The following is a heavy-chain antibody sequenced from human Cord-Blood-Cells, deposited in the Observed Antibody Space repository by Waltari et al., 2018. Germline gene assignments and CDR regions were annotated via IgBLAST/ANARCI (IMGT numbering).Heavy chain of an antibody. Sequence: QVQLVESGGGVVQPGRSLRLSCAASGFTFSSYAMHVVRQAPGKGLEWVAVISYDGSNKYYADSVKGRFTISRDNSKNTLYLQMNSLRAEDTAVYYCARGGSTSCYTQIDYWGQGTLVTVSS. V-gene: IGHV3-30-3*01. CDR1: GFTFSSYA. J-gene: IGHJ4*02. CDR3: ARGGSTSCYTQIDY. D-gene: IGHD2-2*02. CDR2: ISYDGSNK.